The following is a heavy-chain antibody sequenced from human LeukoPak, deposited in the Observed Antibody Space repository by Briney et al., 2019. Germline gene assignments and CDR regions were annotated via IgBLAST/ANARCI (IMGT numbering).Heavy chain of an antibody. D-gene: IGHD2-2*01. Sequence: PGGSLRLSCAASGFTFSTYAMHWVRQAPGKGLEYVSAISSNGGSAYYANSVKGRFTISRDNSKNTLYLQMGSLRAEDMAVYYCAIDYCSSTSCLLDYWGQGTLVTVSS. J-gene: IGHJ4*02. CDR2: ISSNGGSA. CDR1: GFTFSTYA. CDR3: AIDYCSSTSCLLDY. V-gene: IGHV3-64*01.